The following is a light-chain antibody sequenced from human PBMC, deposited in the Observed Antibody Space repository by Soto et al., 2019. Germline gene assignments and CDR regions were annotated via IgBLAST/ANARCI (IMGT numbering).Light chain of an antibody. Sequence: EIVLTQSPRTLSLSPGERATLSCRASQSVSSSYLAWYQQKPGQAPRLLIYGASSRATGIPDRFSGSGSGTDFTLTINRLEPEDFAVYYCQQYGSSGYTFGQGTKLEIK. CDR2: GAS. CDR1: QSVSSSY. J-gene: IGKJ2*01. V-gene: IGKV3-20*01. CDR3: QQYGSSGYT.